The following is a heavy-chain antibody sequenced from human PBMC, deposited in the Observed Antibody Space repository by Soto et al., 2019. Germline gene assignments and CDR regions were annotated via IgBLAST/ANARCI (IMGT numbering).Heavy chain of an antibody. CDR1: GYTFSGYY. Sequence: ASVKVSCKASGYTFSGYYMHWVRQAPGQGLECMGWISPNNGATNYAQKFQDRVTMTRDASITTAYMELSRLRSDDTAVYYCARWGEFCSTGSCNSSLGDAFDVWGQGTTVTVSS. D-gene: IGHD2-15*01. J-gene: IGHJ3*01. CDR3: ARWGEFCSTGSCNSSLGDAFDV. CDR2: ISPNNGAT. V-gene: IGHV1-2*02.